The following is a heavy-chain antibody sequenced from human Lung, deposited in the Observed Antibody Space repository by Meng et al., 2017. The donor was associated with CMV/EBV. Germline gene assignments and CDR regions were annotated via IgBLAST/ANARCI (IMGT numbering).Heavy chain of an antibody. CDR3: ARELGGYSHGKNSGYHQYGMEV. Sequence: GGSLRLSCAASGFTFNSFWMSWVRQAPGKGLEWVASIHQDGSESFYVESVRGRFTISRDNAKNSLYVQMSSLRAEDTAVYYCARELGGYSHGKNSGYHQYGMEVWGQGTTVTGSS. D-gene: IGHD5-18*01. CDR2: IHQDGSES. J-gene: IGHJ6*02. CDR1: GFTFNSFW. V-gene: IGHV3-7*01.